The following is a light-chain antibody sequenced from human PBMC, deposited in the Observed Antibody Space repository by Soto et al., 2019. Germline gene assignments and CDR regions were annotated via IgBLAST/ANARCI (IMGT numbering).Light chain of an antibody. J-gene: IGKJ4*01. CDR3: QQSGISPLT. V-gene: IGKV3-20*01. CDR2: GAS. CDR1: QSVSSCY. Sequence: EIVLTQSPGTLSLSPGERATLSCRASQSVSSCYLAWYQQKPGQAPRLLIYGASSRATGIPDRFSGSGSGTDFTITISRLEPEDVAVYYCQQSGISPLTFGGGAKGEIK.